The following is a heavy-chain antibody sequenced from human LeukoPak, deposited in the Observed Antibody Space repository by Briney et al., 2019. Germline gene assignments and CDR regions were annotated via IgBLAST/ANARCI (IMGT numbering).Heavy chain of an antibody. V-gene: IGHV1-18*01. D-gene: IGHD1-26*01. J-gene: IGHJ4*02. CDR2: ISTYNVNT. CDR3: ARGSSLDY. CDR1: GYTFSSYG. Sequence: ASVNVSYTASGYTFSSYGFTWVRQAPGQGLEWMGWISTYNVNTNYAQNFQGRVTMSTDTSTSTGYMELRSLRSDDTAVYYCARGSSLDYWGQGALVTVSS.